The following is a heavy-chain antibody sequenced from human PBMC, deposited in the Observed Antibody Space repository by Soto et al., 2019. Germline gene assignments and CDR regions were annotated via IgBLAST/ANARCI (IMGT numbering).Heavy chain of an antibody. V-gene: IGHV1-2*04. CDR3: AREDRYDSSGYYSSTFDY. Sequence: ASVKVSCKASGYTFTGYYMHWVRQAPGQGLEWMGWINPNGGGTNYAQKFQGWVTMTRDTSISTAYMELSRLRSDDTAVYYCAREDRYDSSGYYSSTFDYWGQGTLVTVSS. CDR2: INPNGGGT. D-gene: IGHD3-22*01. CDR1: GYTFTGYY. J-gene: IGHJ4*02.